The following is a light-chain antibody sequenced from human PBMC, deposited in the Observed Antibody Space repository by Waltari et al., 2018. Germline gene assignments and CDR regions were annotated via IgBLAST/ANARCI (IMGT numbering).Light chain of an antibody. CDR3: QHYVRLPAT. CDR1: QSVSRT. CDR2: GAS. Sequence: EIVLTQSPGTLSLSPGERATLSCRASQSVSRTLAWYQQKPGQAPKLLIYGASIRATGIPDRFTGSGSGTDFSLTISSLAPEDFAIYFCQHYVRLPATFGQGTKVEIK. V-gene: IGKV3-20*01. J-gene: IGKJ1*01.